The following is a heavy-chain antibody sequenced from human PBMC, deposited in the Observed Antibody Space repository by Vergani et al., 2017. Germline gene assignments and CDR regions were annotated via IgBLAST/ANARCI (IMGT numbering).Heavy chain of an antibody. D-gene: IGHD6-19*01. CDR3: TTKIAVAGFDP. CDR1: GFTFSYAW. CDR2: IKSKTDGGTT. Sequence: EVQLVESGGGLVKPGGSLRLSCAVSGFTFSYAWMSWVRQAPGKGLEWAGRIKSKTDGGTTDYAAPVKGRFTISRDDSKNTVYLQMNSLKTEDTAVYYCTTKIAVAGFDPWGQGTLVTVSS. V-gene: IGHV3-15*01. J-gene: IGHJ5*02.